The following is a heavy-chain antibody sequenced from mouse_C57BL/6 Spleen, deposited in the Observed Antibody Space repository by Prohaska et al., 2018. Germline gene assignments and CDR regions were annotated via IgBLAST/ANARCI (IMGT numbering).Heavy chain of an antibody. J-gene: IGHJ3*01. CDR2: IDPETGGT. D-gene: IGHD1-1*01. V-gene: IGHV1-15*01. CDR1: GYTFTDYE. CDR3: ARELITTFAY. Sequence: QVQLQQSGAELVRPGASVTLSCKASGYTFTDYEMHWVKQTPVHGLEWIGAIDPETGGTAYNQKFKGKAILTADKSSSTAYMELRSLTSEDSAVYYCARELITTFAYWGQGTLVTVSA.